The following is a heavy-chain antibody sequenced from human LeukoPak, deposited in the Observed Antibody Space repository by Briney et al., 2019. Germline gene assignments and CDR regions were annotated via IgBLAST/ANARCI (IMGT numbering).Heavy chain of an antibody. CDR2: IYHGDSDT. Sequence: GESLKISCKGSGYSFTGYWIGWVRHMPGKGLEWMGIIYHGDSDTRYSPSFQGQVTISADKSISTAYLQWSSLKASDTAMYYCARNHASGVWFGELLFDYWGQGTLVTVSS. CDR1: GYSFTGYW. D-gene: IGHD3-10*01. V-gene: IGHV5-51*01. J-gene: IGHJ4*02. CDR3: ARNHASGVWFGELLFDY.